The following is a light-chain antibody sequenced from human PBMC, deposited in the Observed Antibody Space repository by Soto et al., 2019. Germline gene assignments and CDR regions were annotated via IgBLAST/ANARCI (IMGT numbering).Light chain of an antibody. Sequence: ENFLTQSPGTLSLSPGEGATLSCRASQSLSGNYLAWYQQKPGQAPRVLIYRASIRATGISDRFSGSGSGTEFILTISSVESEDFAIYYCQQHNDWPTFGQGTRLDIK. CDR2: RAS. CDR1: QSLSGNY. CDR3: QQHNDWPT. J-gene: IGKJ5*01. V-gene: IGKV3D-20*02.